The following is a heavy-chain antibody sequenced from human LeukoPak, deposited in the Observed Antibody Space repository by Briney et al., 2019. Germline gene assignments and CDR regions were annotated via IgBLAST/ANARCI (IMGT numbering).Heavy chain of an antibody. Sequence: GGSLRLSCAASGFTFSSYAMSWVRQAPGKGLEWVSATSGSGGNTYYADFVKGRFTISRDNSKSTLYLQMNSLRAEDTAVYYCVRGHTTATYYFDYWGQGTLVTVSS. CDR2: TSGSGGNT. V-gene: IGHV3-23*01. J-gene: IGHJ4*02. CDR1: GFTFSSYA. D-gene: IGHD1-1*01. CDR3: VRGHTTATYYFDY.